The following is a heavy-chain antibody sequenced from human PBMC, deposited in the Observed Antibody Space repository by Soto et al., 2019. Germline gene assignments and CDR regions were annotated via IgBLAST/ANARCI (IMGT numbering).Heavy chain of an antibody. CDR1: GGTFSSYA. J-gene: IGHJ6*02. Sequence: QVQLVQSGAEVKKPGSSVKVSCKASGGTFSSYAISWVRQAPGQGLEWMGVIIPIFVTANYAQKFQGRVTITADKSTSTAYMEMSSLRSEDTAVYYCAKLERDGMVRKGMDVWGQGTTVTVSS. V-gene: IGHV1-69*06. D-gene: IGHD1-1*01. CDR3: AKLERDGMVRKGMDV. CDR2: IIPIFVTA.